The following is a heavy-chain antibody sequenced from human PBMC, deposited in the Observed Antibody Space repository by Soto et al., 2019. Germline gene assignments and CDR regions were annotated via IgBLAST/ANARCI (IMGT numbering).Heavy chain of an antibody. J-gene: IGHJ5*01. CDR3: ARGGPYYYDISGAQPPLNWFES. CDR2: IYYRGST. D-gene: IGHD3-22*01. Sequence: PSETLSLTCTVSDGPRSSYYWSWIGQPPGKRLEWMGYIYYRGSTNYNPALKSRVTISADTSWNQFSLKLSSVTAADTGVDYCARGGPYYYDISGAQPPLNWFESWGQGTLVTVSS. V-gene: IGHV4-59*01. CDR1: DGPRSSYY.